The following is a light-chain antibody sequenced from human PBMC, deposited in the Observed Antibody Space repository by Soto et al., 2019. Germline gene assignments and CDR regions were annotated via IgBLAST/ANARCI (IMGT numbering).Light chain of an antibody. CDR3: KSYDSSLSGYV. CDR2: ANT. V-gene: IGLV1-40*01. J-gene: IGLJ1*01. CDR1: SSNIGPTYD. Sequence: QSVLTQPPSVSGAPGQRVTISCTGSSSNIGPTYDVHWYQQLPGTAPKLLIYANTNRPSGVPDRFSGSKSGTSASLAITGPQAEDEADYFCKSYDSSLSGYVFGTGTKVTV.